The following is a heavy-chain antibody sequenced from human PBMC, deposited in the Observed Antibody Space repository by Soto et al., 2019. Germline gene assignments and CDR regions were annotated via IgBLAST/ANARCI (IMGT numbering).Heavy chain of an antibody. Sequence: SVKVSCKASGGTFSSYAISWVRQAPGQGLEWMGGIIPIFGTANYAQKFQGRVTITADESTSTAYMELSSLRSEDTAVYYCARGDTAMARHYYYGMDVWGQGTTVTVSS. V-gene: IGHV1-69*13. CDR3: ARGDTAMARHYYYGMDV. CDR1: GGTFSSYA. J-gene: IGHJ6*02. D-gene: IGHD5-18*01. CDR2: IIPIFGTA.